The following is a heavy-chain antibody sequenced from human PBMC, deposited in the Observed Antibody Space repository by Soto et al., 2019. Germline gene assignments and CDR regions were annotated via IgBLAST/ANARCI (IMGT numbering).Heavy chain of an antibody. D-gene: IGHD6-19*01. CDR1: GFSISSYW. Sequence: EVQLVESGGGLVQPGGSLRLSCAASGFSISSYWMNWVRQAPGKGLEWVAIIRKDGSEKYYVDSVKGRFTISRDNAKNSLYLQMNSPRDDDTAVYYCAAGSGWLSDYWGRGTLVTVSS. V-gene: IGHV3-7*03. CDR3: AAGSGWLSDY. CDR2: IRKDGSEK. J-gene: IGHJ4*02.